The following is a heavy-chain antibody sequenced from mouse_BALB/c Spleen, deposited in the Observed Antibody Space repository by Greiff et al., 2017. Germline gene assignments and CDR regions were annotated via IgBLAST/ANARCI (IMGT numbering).Heavy chain of an antibody. CDR3: AREYYGSSSFAY. CDR2: IWAGGST. Sequence: QVQLKESGPGLVAPSQSLSITCTVSGFSLTSYGVHWVRQPPGKGLEWLGVIWAGGSTNYNSALMSRLSISKDNSKSQVFLKMNSLQTDDTAMYYCAREYYGSSSFAYWGQGTLVTVSA. D-gene: IGHD1-1*01. CDR1: GFSLTSYG. V-gene: IGHV2-9*02. J-gene: IGHJ3*01.